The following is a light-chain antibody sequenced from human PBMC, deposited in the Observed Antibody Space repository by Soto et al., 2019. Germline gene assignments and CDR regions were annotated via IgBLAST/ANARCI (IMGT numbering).Light chain of an antibody. CDR3: CSYAGTRTSWV. CDR1: SSDVGTFNL. J-gene: IGLJ1*01. Sequence: QSALTQPASVSGFLGQSITMSCTGSSSDVGTFNLVSWFQQHPGKAPKPLIFEGTKRPSGVSDRFSGSKSGNTASLTISGLQAEDEADYHCCSYAGTRTSWVFGTGTKLTVL. CDR2: EGT. V-gene: IGLV2-23*01.